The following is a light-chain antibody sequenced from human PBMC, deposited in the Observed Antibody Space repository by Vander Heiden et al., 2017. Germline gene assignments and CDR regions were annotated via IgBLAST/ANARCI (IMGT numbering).Light chain of an antibody. CDR2: KAS. Sequence: DIQMTQSPSTLSASVGDRVTITCRASQSISSWLAWYQQKPGKAPKLLIYKASSLESGVPSRFSGSGSGTEFTLTISSLQPDDIATYYCQQYKSYSYTLGQGTRLEMK. V-gene: IGKV1-5*03. CDR1: QSISSW. J-gene: IGKJ2*01. CDR3: QQYKSYSYT.